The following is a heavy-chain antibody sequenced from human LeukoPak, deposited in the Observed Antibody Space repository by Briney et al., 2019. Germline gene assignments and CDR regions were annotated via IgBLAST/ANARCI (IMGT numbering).Heavy chain of an antibody. Sequence: GGSLRLSCAASGFTFSSYWMSWVRQAPGKGLEWVANRKQDGSEKYYVDSVKGRFTISRDNAKNSLYLQMNSLRAQDTAVYYCASGGYDFWSGYYSNFDYWGQGTLVTVSS. D-gene: IGHD3-3*01. CDR1: GFTFSSYW. V-gene: IGHV3-7*01. CDR3: ASGGYDFWSGYYSNFDY. J-gene: IGHJ4*02. CDR2: RKQDGSEK.